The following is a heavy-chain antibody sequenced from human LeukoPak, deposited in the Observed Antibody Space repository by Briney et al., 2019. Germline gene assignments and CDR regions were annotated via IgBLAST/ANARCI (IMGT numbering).Heavy chain of an antibody. J-gene: IGHJ4*02. CDR1: GFTFSSYS. Sequence: GGSLRLSCAASGFTFSSYSMNWVRQAPGKGLEWVSSISISSSSIYYADSVKGRFTISRENAKNSLSLQMNSLRAEDTAVYFCVRSYGGNSYYFDYWGQGTLVTVSS. D-gene: IGHD4-23*01. V-gene: IGHV3-21*01. CDR3: VRSYGGNSYYFDY. CDR2: ISISSSSI.